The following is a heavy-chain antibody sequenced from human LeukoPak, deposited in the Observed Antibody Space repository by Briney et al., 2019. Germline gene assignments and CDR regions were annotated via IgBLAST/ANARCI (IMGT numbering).Heavy chain of an antibody. CDR1: GGSFSGYY. Sequence: SETLSLTCAVYGGSFSGYYWSWIRQPPGKGLEWIGEINHSGSTNYNPSLKSRVTISVDTSKNQFSLKLSSVTAADTAVYYCAKGYSISYWGQGTLVTVSS. CDR2: INHSGST. D-gene: IGHD3-3*02. J-gene: IGHJ4*02. CDR3: AKGYSISY. V-gene: IGHV4-34*01.